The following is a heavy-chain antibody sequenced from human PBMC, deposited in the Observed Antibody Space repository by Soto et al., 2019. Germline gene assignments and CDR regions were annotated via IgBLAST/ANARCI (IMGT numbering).Heavy chain of an antibody. D-gene: IGHD7-27*01. J-gene: IGHJ4*02. CDR3: AKGPRSWGVDY. CDR1: GYTFSSNYD. CDR2: MNPNNGNT. Sequence: QVQLVQSGAEVKKPGASVKVSCKASGYTFSSNYDINWFRQATGQGLEWMGWMNPNNGNTGYAQNFQGRVAMTRNTSITTTYMELSSLRSEDTAVYYCAKGPRSWGVDYWGQGTLVTVSS. V-gene: IGHV1-8*01.